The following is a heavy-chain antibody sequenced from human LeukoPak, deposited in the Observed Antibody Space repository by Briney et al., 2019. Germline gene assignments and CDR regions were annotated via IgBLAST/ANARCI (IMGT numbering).Heavy chain of an antibody. J-gene: IGHJ6*03. CDR3: ARHAAAGYYYYYYYYMDV. CDR1: GFTFSSYA. D-gene: IGHD6-13*01. Sequence: PGGSLRLSCAASGFTFSSYAMTWVRQAPGKGLEWVSTVSGRGASTYQADSVKGRFTISRDNAKNSLYLQMNSLRAEDTAVYYCARHAAAGYYYYYYYYMDVWGKGTTVTVSS. CDR2: VSGRGAST. V-gene: IGHV3-23*01.